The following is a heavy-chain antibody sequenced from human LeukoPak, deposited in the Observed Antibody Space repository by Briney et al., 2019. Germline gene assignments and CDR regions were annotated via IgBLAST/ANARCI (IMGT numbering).Heavy chain of an antibody. CDR3: ARDTTYYDILTGYKTLDY. Sequence: ASVKVSCKASGYTFTRYGINWVRQAPGQGLEWMGWINTNTGNPTYAQGFTGRFVFSLDTSVSTAYLQISSLKAEDTAVYYCARDTTYYDILTGYKTLDYWGQGTLVTVSS. CDR2: INTNTGNP. CDR1: GYTFTRYG. V-gene: IGHV7-4-1*02. D-gene: IGHD3-9*01. J-gene: IGHJ4*02.